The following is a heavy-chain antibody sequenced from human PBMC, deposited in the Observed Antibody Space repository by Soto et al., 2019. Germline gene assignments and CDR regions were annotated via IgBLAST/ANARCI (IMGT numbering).Heavy chain of an antibody. J-gene: IGHJ5*02. CDR2: IHYSGST. CDR3: ARSGIAVAGTGEDWFDP. Sequence: QVQLQESGPGLVKPSQTLSLTCTVSGGSISSGGYYWSWIRQHPGKGLEWIGYIHYSGSTYYNPSLKSRVTISVDTSKNQFSLKLSSVTAADTAVYYCARSGIAVAGTGEDWFDPWGQGTLVTVSS. CDR1: GGSISSGGYY. V-gene: IGHV4-31*03. D-gene: IGHD6-19*01.